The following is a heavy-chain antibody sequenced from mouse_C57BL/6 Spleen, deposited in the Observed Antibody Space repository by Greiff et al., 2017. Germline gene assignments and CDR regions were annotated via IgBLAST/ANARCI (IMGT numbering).Heavy chain of an antibody. CDR2: LYPGDGDT. J-gene: IGHJ1*03. CDR3: ARCYGSSYWYFDV. CDR1: GYAFSSSW. V-gene: IGHV1-82*01. Sequence: QVQLQQSGPELVKPGASVKISCKASGYAFSSSWMNWVKQRPGKGLEWIGRLYPGDGDTNYNGKFKGKATLTADKSSSTAYMQLSSLTSEDSAVYFCARCYGSSYWYFDVWGTGTTVTVSS. D-gene: IGHD1-1*01.